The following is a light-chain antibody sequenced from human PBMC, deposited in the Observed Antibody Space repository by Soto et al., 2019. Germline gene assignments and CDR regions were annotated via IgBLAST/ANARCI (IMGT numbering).Light chain of an antibody. CDR1: QSIRTW. Sequence: DIQMTQSPSTLSASVGDSVTITCRATQSIRTWLAWYQQKPGKPPKLLIYRVSSLEGGVPSRFSGSGSGTEFTLTISSLQPDDFATYYCQQYSNYPWTFGQGTKVEIK. J-gene: IGKJ1*01. CDR3: QQYSNYPWT. CDR2: RVS. V-gene: IGKV1-5*03.